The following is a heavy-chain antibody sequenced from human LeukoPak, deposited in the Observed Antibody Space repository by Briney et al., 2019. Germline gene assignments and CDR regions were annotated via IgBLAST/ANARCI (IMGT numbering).Heavy chain of an antibody. V-gene: IGHV3-33*01. CDR2: IWNDGSET. CDR3: ARDRGYFDN. Sequence: PGRSLRLSCAASGFIFSNYGMHWVRQAPDKRLEWVAVIWNDGSETFHADSVKGRFRVARDNSKNTLYLQMNSLRAEDTAMYYCARDRGYFDNWGQGALVTVSS. CDR1: GFIFSNYG. J-gene: IGHJ4*02.